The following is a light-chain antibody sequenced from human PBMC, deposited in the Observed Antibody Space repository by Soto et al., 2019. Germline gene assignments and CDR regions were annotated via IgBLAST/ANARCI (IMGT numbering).Light chain of an antibody. CDR2: RNS. J-gene: IGLJ1*01. CDR3: AAWDDNLSGLYV. CDR1: ASTIGRNY. V-gene: IGLV1-47*01. Sequence: QSVLTQSPSASGTPGQRVTISCSGSASTIGRNYVYWYQQLPGTAPKLLIYRNSQRPSGVPDRFSGSKSGTSASLAISGLRSEDEADYYCAAWDDNLSGLYVFGAETKLTVL.